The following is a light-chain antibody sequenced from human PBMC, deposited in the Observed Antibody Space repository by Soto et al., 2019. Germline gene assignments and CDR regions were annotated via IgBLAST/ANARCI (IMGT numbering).Light chain of an antibody. CDR3: QQGYSSRWT. Sequence: DIQMTQSPYSLSTSVGDRVTITCRAGQDIRCYLNWYQQKPGKAPQLLIYATSFLQIGVPSRFSASGSGTDFSLVISDLQLEDSATYYCQQGYSSRWTSGQGTKVEI. CDR2: ATS. J-gene: IGKJ1*01. V-gene: IGKV1-39*01. CDR1: QDIRCY.